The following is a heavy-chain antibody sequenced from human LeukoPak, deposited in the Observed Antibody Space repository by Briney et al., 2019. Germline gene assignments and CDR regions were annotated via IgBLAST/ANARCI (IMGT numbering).Heavy chain of an antibody. Sequence: SVKVSCKASGGTFSSYAISWVRQAPGQGLEWMGGIIPIFGTANYAQKFQGRVTITADKSTSTAYMELSSLRSEDTAVYYCAREGNYHYYMDVWGKGTTVTVSS. CDR1: GGTFSSYA. J-gene: IGHJ6*03. V-gene: IGHV1-69*06. CDR2: IIPIFGTA. CDR3: AREGNYHYYMDV.